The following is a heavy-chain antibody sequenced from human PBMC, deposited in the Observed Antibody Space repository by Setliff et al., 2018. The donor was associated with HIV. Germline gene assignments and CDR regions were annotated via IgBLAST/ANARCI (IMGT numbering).Heavy chain of an antibody. J-gene: IGHJ4*02. CDR1: GGTFSKCA. CDR3: ATLKEQWLSEGGFDY. Sequence: SVKVSCKASGGTFSKCAINWVRQAPGQGLEWMGGIIPIVGTANYAQKFQGRVTITADEITSTAYMELSSLRSEDTAVYYCATLKEQWLSEGGFDYWGQGTLVTVSS. D-gene: IGHD6-19*01. CDR2: IIPIVGTA. V-gene: IGHV1-69*13.